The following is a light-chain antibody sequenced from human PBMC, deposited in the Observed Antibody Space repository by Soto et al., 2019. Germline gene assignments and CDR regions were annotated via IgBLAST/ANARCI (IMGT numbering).Light chain of an antibody. CDR2: GTS. CDR1: QSLGSNY. Sequence: EIVVTQSPGTLSLSPGERATLSCRASQSLGSNYLARYQQRPGQAPRLSIYGTSTRTTGIPARFRGSGSGKDFTLNITTLEHEEFALYYYQHFGSSPPRYTFGQGSKLEI. V-gene: IGKV3-20*01. CDR3: QHFGSSPPRYT. J-gene: IGKJ2*01.